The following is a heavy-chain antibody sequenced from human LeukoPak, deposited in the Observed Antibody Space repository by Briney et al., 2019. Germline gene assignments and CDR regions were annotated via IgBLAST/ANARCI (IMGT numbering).Heavy chain of an antibody. V-gene: IGHV1-46*01. CDR1: GYAFTSYY. J-gene: IGHJ1*01. CDR3: AQGLMVRGVIITEYFQH. Sequence: ASVKVSCKASGYAFTSYYMHWVRQAPGQGLEWMGIINPSGGSTSYAQKFQGRVTMTRDMSTSTVYMELSSLRSEDTAVYYCAQGLMVRGVIITEYFQHWGQGTLVTVSS. CDR2: INPSGGST. D-gene: IGHD3-10*01.